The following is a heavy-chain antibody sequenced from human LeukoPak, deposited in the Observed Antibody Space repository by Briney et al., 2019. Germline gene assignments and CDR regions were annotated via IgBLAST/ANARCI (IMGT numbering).Heavy chain of an antibody. CDR2: LHADGNEK. CDR1: GISFSIYT. CDR3: ARGGYSFDY. D-gene: IGHD5-12*01. V-gene: IGHV3-7*01. J-gene: IGHJ4*02. Sequence: GGSLRLSCAASGISFSIYTMHWFRQAPGKGLEWVARLHADGNEKYYVDSVKGRFTVSRDNAKNSLYLQMNSLRVEDTAVYYCARGGYSFDYLGQGTLVTVSS.